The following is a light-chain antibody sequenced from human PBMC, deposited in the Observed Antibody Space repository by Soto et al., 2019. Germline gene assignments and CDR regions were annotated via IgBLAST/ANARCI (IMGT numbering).Light chain of an antibody. CDR1: SSDVGTYNL. J-gene: IGLJ1*01. V-gene: IGLV2-23*02. CDR2: EVS. CDR3: CSYAGSSTYV. Sequence: QSALTQPASVSGSPGQSITISCTGTSSDVGTYNLVSWYQQLPGKAPKLMIYEVSKRPSGVSDRFSGSKSGNTASLTISGLQAEDEADYYCCSYAGSSTYVFGTGTKLTVL.